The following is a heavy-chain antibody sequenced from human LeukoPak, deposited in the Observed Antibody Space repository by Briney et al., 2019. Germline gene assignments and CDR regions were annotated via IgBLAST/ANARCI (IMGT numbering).Heavy chain of an antibody. CDR2: MNPNRGNT. D-gene: IGHD5-18*01. CDR1: GYTFTSYD. V-gene: IGHV1-8*01. J-gene: IGHJ3*02. CDR3: ARSTGYSYGLLAFDI. Sequence: ASVKVSCKASGYTFTSYDINWVRQATGHGLEWMGWMNPNRGNTGYAQKFQGRVTMTRTTYKSTAYMELSSLRSEDTAVYYCARSTGYSYGLLAFDIWGQGTMVTVSS.